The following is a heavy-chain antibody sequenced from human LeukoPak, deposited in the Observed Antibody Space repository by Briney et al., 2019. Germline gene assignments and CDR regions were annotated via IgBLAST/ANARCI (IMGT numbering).Heavy chain of an antibody. Sequence: SETLSLTCTVSGGSISSYYWSWIRQPPGKGLEWIGEINHSGSTNYNPSLKSRVTISVDTSKNQFSLKLSSVTAADTAVYYCARRRGSGSYLTKNNWFDPWGQGTLVTVSS. CDR2: INHSGST. CDR1: GGSISSYY. CDR3: ARRRGSGSYLTKNNWFDP. D-gene: IGHD3-10*01. V-gene: IGHV4-34*01. J-gene: IGHJ5*02.